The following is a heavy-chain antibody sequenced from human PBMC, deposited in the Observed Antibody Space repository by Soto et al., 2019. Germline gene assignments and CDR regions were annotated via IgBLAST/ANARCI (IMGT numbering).Heavy chain of an antibody. J-gene: IGHJ4*02. CDR1: GGSISSSNW. V-gene: IGHV4-4*02. D-gene: IGHD3-10*01. CDR2: IYHSGNT. CDR3: AGRWGEGRVDY. Sequence: QVQLQESGPGLVKPSGTLSLTCAVSGGSISSSNWWSWVRQPPGKGLEWIGEIYHSGNTNYNPSLKSRATTAVTTSRNQFSLKRSSVTDAATAVYYCAGRWGEGRVDYWGQVTLVTVSS.